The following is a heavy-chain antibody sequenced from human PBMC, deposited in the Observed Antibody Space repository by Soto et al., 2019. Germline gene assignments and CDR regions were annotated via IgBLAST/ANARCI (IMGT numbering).Heavy chain of an antibody. CDR2: IYYSGST. CDR1: GGSISSGDYY. J-gene: IGHJ6*02. Sequence: PSETLSLTCTVSGGSISSGDYYWSWIRQPPGKGLEWIGYIYYSGSTNYNPSLKSRVTISVDTSKNQFSLKLSSVTAADTAVYYCARVLSWASYYDFWSGYYNYYYYGMDVWCQGTTVTVS. D-gene: IGHD3-3*01. V-gene: IGHV4-61*08. CDR3: ARVLSWASYYDFWSGYYNYYYYGMDV.